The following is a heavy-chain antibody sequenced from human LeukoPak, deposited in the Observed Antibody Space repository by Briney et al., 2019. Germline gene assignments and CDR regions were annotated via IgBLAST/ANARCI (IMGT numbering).Heavy chain of an antibody. Sequence: SETLSLTCTVSGGSISSYYWSWIRQPPGKGLEWIGYIYYSGTTNSNPSLKSRVTISVDTSKNQFSLKLSSVTAADTAVYYCARHGGIAYYYGMDVWGQGTTVTVSS. D-gene: IGHD6-13*01. J-gene: IGHJ6*02. CDR3: ARHGGIAYYYGMDV. CDR1: GGSISSYY. CDR2: IYYSGTT. V-gene: IGHV4-59*08.